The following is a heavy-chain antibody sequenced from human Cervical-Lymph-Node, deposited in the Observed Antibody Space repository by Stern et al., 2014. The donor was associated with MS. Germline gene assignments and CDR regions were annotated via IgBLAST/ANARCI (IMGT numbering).Heavy chain of an antibody. J-gene: IGHJ4*02. D-gene: IGHD4-11*01. Sequence: QLQLQESGPGLVKPSQTLSLTCTVSGGSISSGTYYWSWIRQPAGKGLEWIGRIYPTGRTNYNPSLKSRVTLSVDTSKNHFSLTLSSVTAADTAVYYCARDGDYRGSYQFDYWGQGTLVSVSS. V-gene: IGHV4-61*02. CDR2: IYPTGRT. CDR1: GGSISSGTYY. CDR3: ARDGDYRGSYQFDY.